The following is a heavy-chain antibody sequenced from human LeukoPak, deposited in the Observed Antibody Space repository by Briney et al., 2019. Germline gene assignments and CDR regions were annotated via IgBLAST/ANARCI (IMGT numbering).Heavy chain of an antibody. Sequence: SETLSLTCTVSGDSINNGDYFWSWIRQSPGKGLEWIGYIYYTGSTYDNPSLESRVIISIDTSKNQFSLRLNSVTATDTAVYYCARHQGYCSSTSCYPGIWFDPWGQGTLVTVSS. CDR3: ARHQGYCSSTSCYPGIWFDP. CDR1: GDSINNGDYF. CDR2: IYYTGST. J-gene: IGHJ5*02. D-gene: IGHD2-2*01. V-gene: IGHV4-30-4*01.